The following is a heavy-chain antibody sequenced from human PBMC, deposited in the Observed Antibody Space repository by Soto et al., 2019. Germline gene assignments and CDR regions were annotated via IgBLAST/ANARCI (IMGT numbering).Heavy chain of an antibody. D-gene: IGHD3-3*01. CDR2: INAGNGNT. CDR1: GYTFTSYA. Sequence: GASVKVSCKASGYTFTSYAMHWVRQAPGQRLEWMGWINAGNGNTKYSQKFQGRVTITRDTSASTAYMELSSLRSEDTAVYYCARDLRFLEWYPTYYYGMDVWGQGATVTVS. J-gene: IGHJ6*02. V-gene: IGHV1-3*01. CDR3: ARDLRFLEWYPTYYYGMDV.